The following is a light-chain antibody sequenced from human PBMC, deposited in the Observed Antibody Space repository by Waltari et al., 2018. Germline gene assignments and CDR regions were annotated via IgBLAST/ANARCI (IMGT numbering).Light chain of an antibody. CDR1: SIGRKT. J-gene: IGLJ3*02. CDR3: QVWDTNIDQGV. CDR2: DDS. Sequence: SYVLTQPPSLSVAPGRTARLTCGGDSIGRKTVHRNQQKPGRAPLLVVYDDSDRPSGIPERFSGSNSGNTAALTISRVETGDEADYYCQVWDTNIDQGVFGGGTRLTVL. V-gene: IGLV3-21*03.